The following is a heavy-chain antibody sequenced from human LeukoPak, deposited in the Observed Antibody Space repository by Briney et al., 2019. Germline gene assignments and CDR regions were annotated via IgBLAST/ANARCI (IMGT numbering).Heavy chain of an antibody. CDR1: GFTFTSYY. D-gene: IGHD6-19*01. CDR3: VSVVAGTIDY. CDR2: VNPSGGST. Sequence: ASVKVSCKASGFTFTSYYMHWVRQAPGQGLEWMGIVNPSGGSTSYAQKFQGRVTMTRDTSTSTVYMELSSLRSEDTAVYYCVSVVAGTIDYWGQGTLVTVSS. V-gene: IGHV1-46*01. J-gene: IGHJ4*02.